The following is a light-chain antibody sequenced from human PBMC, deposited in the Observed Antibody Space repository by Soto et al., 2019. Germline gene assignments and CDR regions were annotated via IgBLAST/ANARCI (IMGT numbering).Light chain of an antibody. CDR1: SSNIGSNT. CDR3: VAWDDSLNGYVV. J-gene: IGLJ2*01. CDR2: SNN. V-gene: IGLV1-44*01. Sequence: QSVLTQPPSASGTPGQRVTISCSGSSSNIGSNTVNWYQQLLGTAPKLVIYSNNQRPSGVPDRFSGSKSGTSASLAISGLQSEDEAYYYCVAWDDSLNGYVVFGGGTKLTVL.